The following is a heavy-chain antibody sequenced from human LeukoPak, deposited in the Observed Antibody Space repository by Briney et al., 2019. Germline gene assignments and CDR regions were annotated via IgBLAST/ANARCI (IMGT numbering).Heavy chain of an antibody. Sequence: GASVKVSCKASGYTFTSYGISWVRQAPGQGLEWMGWISAYNGNTNYAQKLQGRVTMTRDMSTSTVYMTLSSLKSEDTAVYYCARGGQVAPQPGNWFDPWGQGTLVTVSS. CDR3: ARGGQVAPQPGNWFDP. CDR2: ISAYNGNT. CDR1: GYTFTSYG. J-gene: IGHJ5*02. D-gene: IGHD2-2*01. V-gene: IGHV1-18*01.